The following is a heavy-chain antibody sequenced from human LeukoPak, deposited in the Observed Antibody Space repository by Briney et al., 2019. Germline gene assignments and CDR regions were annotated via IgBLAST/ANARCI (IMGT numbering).Heavy chain of an antibody. V-gene: IGHV4-34*01. CDR2: INHSGST. CDR1: GGSFSGYY. CDR3: ARDQVGATNNAFDI. Sequence: MPSETLSLTCAVYGGSFSGYYWSWIRQPPGKGLEWIGEINHSGSTNYNPSLKSRVTISVDTSKNQFSLKLSSVTAADTAVYYCARDQVGATNNAFDIWGQGTMVTVSS. J-gene: IGHJ3*02. D-gene: IGHD1-26*01.